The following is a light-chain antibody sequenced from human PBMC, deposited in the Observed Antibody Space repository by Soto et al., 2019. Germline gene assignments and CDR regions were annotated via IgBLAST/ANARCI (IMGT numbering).Light chain of an antibody. CDR1: QRLVHSSTNNNY. V-gene: IGKV4-1*01. CDR3: QKYYSSPVT. Sequence: DIVMTQSPDSLAVSPGERATINCKSSQRLVHSSTNNNYLIWYQQKQGQPPKLLIYWASTRESGVPERFSGSGSGTDFTLTISSLQTEDAAVYFCQKYYSSPVTFGGGTTVEIK. J-gene: IGKJ4*01. CDR2: WAS.